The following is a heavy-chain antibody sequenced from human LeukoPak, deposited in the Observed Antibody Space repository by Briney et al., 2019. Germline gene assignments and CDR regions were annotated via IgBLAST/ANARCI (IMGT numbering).Heavy chain of an antibody. J-gene: IGHJ5*02. Sequence: SETLSLTCTVSGGSISSSSYYWGWIRQPPGKGLEWIGSIYYSGSTYYNPSLKSRVTISVDTSKNQLSLKLSSVTAADTAVYYCARIVGAPNWFDPWGQGTLVTVSS. V-gene: IGHV4-39*07. CDR2: IYYSGST. CDR1: GGSISSSSYY. CDR3: ARIVGAPNWFDP. D-gene: IGHD1-26*01.